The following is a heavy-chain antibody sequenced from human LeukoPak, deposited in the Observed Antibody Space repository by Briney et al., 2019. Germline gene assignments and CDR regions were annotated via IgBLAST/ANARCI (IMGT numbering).Heavy chain of an antibody. D-gene: IGHD5-18*01. V-gene: IGHV3-9*01. CDR2: ISWNSGSI. CDR1: GFTFDDYA. CDR3: AKDGKTGGYSYGSLDY. Sequence: LGGSLRLSCAASGFTFDDYAMHWVRQAPGKGLEWVSGISWNSGSIGYADSVKGRFTISRDNAKNSLYLQMNSLRAEDTALYHCAKDGKTGGYSYGSLDYWGQGTLVTVSS. J-gene: IGHJ4*02.